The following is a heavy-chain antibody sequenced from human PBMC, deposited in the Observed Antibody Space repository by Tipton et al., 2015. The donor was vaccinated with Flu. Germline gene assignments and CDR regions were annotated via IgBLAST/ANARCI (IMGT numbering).Heavy chain of an antibody. CDR1: GGSISSYY. Sequence: TLSLTCTVSGGSISSYYWSWIRQPPGKGLEWIGYIYYSGSTNYNPSLKSRVTTSVDTSKNQFSLKLSSVTAADTAVYYCARALQNYFDYWGQGTLVTVSS. CDR2: IYYSGST. V-gene: IGHV4-59*12. CDR3: ARALQNYFDY. J-gene: IGHJ4*02.